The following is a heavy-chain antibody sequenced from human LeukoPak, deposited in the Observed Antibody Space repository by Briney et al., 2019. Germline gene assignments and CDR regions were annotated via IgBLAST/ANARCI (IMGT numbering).Heavy chain of an antibody. CDR1: GFTFSSYA. V-gene: IGHV3-23*01. CDR3: VRVWGGNYYYYMDV. J-gene: IGHJ6*03. D-gene: IGHD2-15*01. CDR2: ISGSGGST. Sequence: GGSLRLSCAASGFTFSSYAMSWVRQAPGKGLEWVSTISGSGGSTDYADSVKGRFTISRDNSKNTLYLQMNSLRAEDTAVYYCVRVWGGNYYYYMDVWGKGTTVTISS.